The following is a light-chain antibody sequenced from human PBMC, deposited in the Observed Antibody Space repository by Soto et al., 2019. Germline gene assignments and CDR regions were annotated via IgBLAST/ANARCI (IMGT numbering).Light chain of an antibody. Sequence: EIVLTQSPGTLSLSPGERATLSCRASQSVSSSYLAWYQQKPGQAPRLLIYGASSRATAIPDRFSGSGSGTHFSLTISRLEPEDFAVYYCQQYGSSPRTFGPGTKLEIK. J-gene: IGKJ1*01. CDR3: QQYGSSPRT. CDR1: QSVSSSY. CDR2: GAS. V-gene: IGKV3-20*01.